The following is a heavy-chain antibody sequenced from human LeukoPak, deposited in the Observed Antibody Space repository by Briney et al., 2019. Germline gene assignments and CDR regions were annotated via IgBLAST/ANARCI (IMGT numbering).Heavy chain of an antibody. CDR2: VSESGGST. V-gene: IGHV3-23*01. D-gene: IGHD3-3*01. J-gene: IGHJ4*02. CDR1: GLTFSSYG. Sequence: GGSLRLSCAASGLTFSSYGMSWVRQAPGKGLEWVSGVSESGGSTYYTDSVKGRFTISRDNSRNTLYLQMSSLRTEDTAIYYCTKWNGYGDYWGQGILVTVSS. CDR3: TKWNGYGDY.